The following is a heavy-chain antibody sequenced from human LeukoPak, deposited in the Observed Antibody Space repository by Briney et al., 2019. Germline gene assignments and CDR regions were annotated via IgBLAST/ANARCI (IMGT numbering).Heavy chain of an antibody. V-gene: IGHV3-7*01. CDR3: ARDCGGDCHGGFDY. Sequence: GGSLRLSCAASGFTFSSYWMSWVRQAPGKGLEWVANIKQDGSEKYYVDSVKGRFTISRDNAKNSLYLQMNSLRAEDTAVYYCARDCGGDCHGGFDYWGQGTLVTVSS. CDR2: IKQDGSEK. D-gene: IGHD2-21*02. J-gene: IGHJ4*02. CDR1: GFTFSSYW.